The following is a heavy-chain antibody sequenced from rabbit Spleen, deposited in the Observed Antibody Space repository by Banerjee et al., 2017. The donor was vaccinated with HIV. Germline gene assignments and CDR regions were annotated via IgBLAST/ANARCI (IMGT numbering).Heavy chain of an antibody. D-gene: IGHD7-1*01. CDR1: GFDLTSNYY. Sequence: QEQLVESGGGLVQPEGSLKLTCKASGFDLTSNYYMCWVRPAPGKGPEWIGCVHTSGDSTWYASWVNGRFTIARSTSLNTVDLRMTSLAAADTATYFCARTGVSTWSYGMDLWGPGTLVTVS. CDR3: ARTGVSTWSYGMDL. V-gene: IGHV1S43*01. CDR2: VHTSGDST. J-gene: IGHJ6*01.